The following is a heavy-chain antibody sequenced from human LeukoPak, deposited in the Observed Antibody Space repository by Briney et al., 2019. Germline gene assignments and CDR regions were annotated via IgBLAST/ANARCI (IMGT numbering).Heavy chain of an antibody. CDR1: GGTFSSYA. J-gene: IGHJ4*02. CDR3: AREREKQQLYFDY. Sequence: GSSVKVSCKASGGTFSSYAISWVRQAPGQGLEWMGGIIPIFGTANYAQKFQGRVTITADESTSTAYMELSSLRSEDTVVYYCAREREKQQLYFDYWGQGTLVTVSS. V-gene: IGHV1-69*01. D-gene: IGHD6-13*01. CDR2: IIPIFGTA.